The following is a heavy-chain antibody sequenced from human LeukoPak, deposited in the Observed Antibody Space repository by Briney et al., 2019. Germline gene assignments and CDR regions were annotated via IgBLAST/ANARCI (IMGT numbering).Heavy chain of an antibody. J-gene: IGHJ4*02. D-gene: IGHD3-22*01. CDR2: IYHSGST. V-gene: IGHV4-38-2*02. Sequence: SETLSLTCSVSGYSISSGYYWGWIRQTPGKGLEWIGSIYHSGSTYYNPSLKSRISMSVDTSKNQLFLKLSSVTAADTAVYYCARAVTMIVVAIPSPGYFDYWGQGTLVTVSS. CDR1: GYSISSGYY. CDR3: ARAVTMIVVAIPSPGYFDY.